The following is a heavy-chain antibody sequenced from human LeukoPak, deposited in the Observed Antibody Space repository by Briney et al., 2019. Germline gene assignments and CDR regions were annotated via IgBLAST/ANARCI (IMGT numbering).Heavy chain of an antibody. CDR2: IYHSGST. J-gene: IGHJ4*02. D-gene: IGHD3-10*01. Sequence: SETLSLTCAVSGYSISSGYYWGCIRQPPGKGLEWIASIYHSGSTYYNPSLKSRVTISVDTSKNKFSLKLSSVTAADTAVYYCARHEITMVRGVIISLFDYWGQGTLVTVSS. CDR3: ARHEITMVRGVIISLFDY. V-gene: IGHV4-38-2*01. CDR1: GYSISSGYY.